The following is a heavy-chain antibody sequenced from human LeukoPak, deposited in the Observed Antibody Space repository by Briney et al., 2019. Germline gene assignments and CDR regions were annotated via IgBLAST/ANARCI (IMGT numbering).Heavy chain of an antibody. Sequence: ASVKVSCKASGYTFTGYYVHWVRQAPGQGLEWMGWINPNSGGTNYAQKFQGRVTMTRDTSISTAYMELSRLRSDDTAVYYCARDKSVATTRYFQHWGQGTLVTVSS. V-gene: IGHV1-2*02. CDR2: INPNSGGT. D-gene: IGHD4-23*01. J-gene: IGHJ1*01. CDR1: GYTFTGYY. CDR3: ARDKSVATTRYFQH.